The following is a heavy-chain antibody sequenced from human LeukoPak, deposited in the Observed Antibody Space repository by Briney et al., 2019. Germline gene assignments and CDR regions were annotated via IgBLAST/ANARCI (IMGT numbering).Heavy chain of an antibody. CDR3: ARNYYDSSGFDY. CDR2: INSDGSST. Sequence: GGSLRLSCAASGFTFSSYWMHWVRQAPGRGLVWVSRINSDGSSTSYADSVKGRFTISRDNAKNTLYLQMNSLRAEDTAVYYCARNYYDSSGFDYWGQGTLVTVSS. V-gene: IGHV3-74*01. CDR1: GFTFSSYW. D-gene: IGHD3-22*01. J-gene: IGHJ4*02.